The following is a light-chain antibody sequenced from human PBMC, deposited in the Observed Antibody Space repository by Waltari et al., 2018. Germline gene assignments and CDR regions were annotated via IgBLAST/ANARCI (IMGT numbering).Light chain of an antibody. V-gene: IGLV8-61*01. CDR2: STN. Sequence: QTVVTQAPSFSVSPGGTVTLTCGFTSGSVSINYYPTWYQQTPGPAPRTLIYSTNTRSSGVPDRFSGSILGNKAALTITGAQADDESDYYCVLYMGSGISVFGGGTKLTVL. CDR1: SGSVSINYY. CDR3: VLYMGSGISV. J-gene: IGLJ2*01.